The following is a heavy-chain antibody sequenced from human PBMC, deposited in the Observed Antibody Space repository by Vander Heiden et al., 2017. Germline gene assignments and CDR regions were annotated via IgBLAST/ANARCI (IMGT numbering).Heavy chain of an antibody. D-gene: IGHD3-10*01. CDR3: ATGTKVRGLFDY. CDR1: GFPFSNAW. CDR2: IKSDTDGGTT. Sequence: EVQLVESGGGLVNPGGSLRLSCAASGFPFSNAWMSWVRQSPGKGLEWVGRIKSDTDGGTTDYTAPVKGRFTISRDDSRNTVYLQMNSLKTEDTAVYFCATGTKVRGLFDYWGQGTLVTVSS. V-gene: IGHV3-15*01. J-gene: IGHJ4*02.